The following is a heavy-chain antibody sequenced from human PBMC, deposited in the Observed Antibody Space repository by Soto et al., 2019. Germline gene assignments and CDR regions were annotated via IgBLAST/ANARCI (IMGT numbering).Heavy chain of an antibody. CDR3: ARGLATVVTQYYFDY. CDR1: GGSFSGYY. J-gene: IGHJ4*02. CDR2: INHSGST. Sequence: QVQLQQWGAGLLKPSETLSLTCAVYGGSFSGYYWSWIRQPPGKGLEWIGEINHSGSTNYNPSLNSRVTISVDTSKNQFSLKLSSVTAADTAVYYCARGLATVVTQYYFDYWGQGTLVTVSS. V-gene: IGHV4-34*01. D-gene: IGHD4-17*01.